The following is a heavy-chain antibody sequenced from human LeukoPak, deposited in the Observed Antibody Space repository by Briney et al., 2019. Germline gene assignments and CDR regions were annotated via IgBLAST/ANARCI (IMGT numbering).Heavy chain of an antibody. J-gene: IGHJ4*02. Sequence: PSETVSLTCVVSGYSPSSGFYWGWIRQPPGKGLEWIGSVSHSWRTHYNPSLKSRLTMSLDTSKSHFSLKLSSVTAADTAVYYCARAWVAGTTKGPGGTNGWGQGTLVSVSS. V-gene: IGHV4-38-2*01. CDR2: VSHSWRT. D-gene: IGHD1-26*01. CDR3: ARAWVAGTTKGPGGTNG. CDR1: GYSPSSGFY.